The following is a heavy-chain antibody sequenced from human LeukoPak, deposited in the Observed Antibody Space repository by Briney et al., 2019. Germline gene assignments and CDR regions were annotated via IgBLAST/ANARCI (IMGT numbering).Heavy chain of an antibody. D-gene: IGHD4-17*01. CDR1: GFTFSRYG. CDR3: AKDRYGDHISAGLDV. Sequence: GGSLRLSCAASGFTFSRYGMHWVRQVPGKGLEWVAVISYDGSNKYYADSVKGRFTISRDNSKNTLYLQLNSLRAEDTAVFYCAKDRYGDHISAGLDVWGQGTTVTVSS. V-gene: IGHV3-30*18. CDR2: ISYDGSNK. J-gene: IGHJ6*02.